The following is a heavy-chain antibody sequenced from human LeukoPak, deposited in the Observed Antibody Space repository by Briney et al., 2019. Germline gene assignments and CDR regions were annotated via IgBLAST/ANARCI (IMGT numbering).Heavy chain of an antibody. CDR1: GYTFTSYG. CDR2: ISAYNGNT. V-gene: IGHV1-18*01. Sequence: GASVKVSCKASGYTFTSYGISWVRQAPGQGLEWMGWISAYNGNTNYAQKLQGRVTMTTDTSTSTAYMELRSLRSDDTAVYYCARATAYYDFWSGKGAPYYFDYWGQGTLVTVSS. CDR3: ARATAYYDFWSGKGAPYYFDY. D-gene: IGHD3-3*01. J-gene: IGHJ4*02.